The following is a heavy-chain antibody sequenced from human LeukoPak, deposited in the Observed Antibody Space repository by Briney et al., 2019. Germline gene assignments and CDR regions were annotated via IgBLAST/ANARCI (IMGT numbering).Heavy chain of an antibody. V-gene: IGHV4-59*01. Sequence: SSETLSLTCTVSGGSISSYYWSWIRQPPGKGLEWIGYVYYSGSTNYNPSLKSRVTISIDTSKNQFSLKLSSVTAADTAVYYCAREGSGWYYFDYWGQGTLVTVSS. D-gene: IGHD6-19*01. CDR2: VYYSGST. CDR1: GGSISSYY. J-gene: IGHJ4*02. CDR3: AREGSGWYYFDY.